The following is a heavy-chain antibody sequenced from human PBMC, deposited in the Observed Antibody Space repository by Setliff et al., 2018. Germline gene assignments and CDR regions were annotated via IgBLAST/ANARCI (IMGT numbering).Heavy chain of an antibody. CDR1: GDSFSGYF. CDR2: IDQSGST. Sequence: PSETLSLTCAVYGDSFSGYFWTWIRQPPGKGLEWIGDIDQSGSTNYNPSLKTRVTISVDTSKNQFSLTLSSVTAADTAVYYCARETTMTYYFYYMDVWGKGTTVTVSS. D-gene: IGHD4-17*01. J-gene: IGHJ6*03. V-gene: IGHV4-34*01. CDR3: ARETTMTYYFYYMDV.